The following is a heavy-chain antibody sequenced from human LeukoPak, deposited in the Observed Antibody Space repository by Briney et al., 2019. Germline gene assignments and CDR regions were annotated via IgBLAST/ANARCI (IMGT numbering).Heavy chain of an antibody. CDR2: INHSGST. Sequence: SETLSLTCAVYGGSFSGYYWGWIRQPPGKGLEWIGEINHSGSTNYNPSLKSRVTISVDTSKNQFSLKLSSVTAADTAVYYCARHQDIAAAFDYWGQGTLVTVSS. CDR1: GGSFSGYY. V-gene: IGHV4-34*01. CDR3: ARHQDIAAAFDY. D-gene: IGHD6-13*01. J-gene: IGHJ4*02.